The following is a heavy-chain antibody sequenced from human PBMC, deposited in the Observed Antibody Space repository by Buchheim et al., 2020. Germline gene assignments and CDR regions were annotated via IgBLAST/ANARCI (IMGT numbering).Heavy chain of an antibody. J-gene: IGHJ6*02. D-gene: IGHD6-19*01. V-gene: IGHV3-49*03. CDR1: GFTFGDYA. CDR3: TRCRVAGTYDYYYGMDV. Sequence: EVQLVESGGGLVQPGRSLRLSCTASGFTFGDYAMSWFRQAPGKGLEWVGFIRSKAYGGTTEYAASVKGRFTISRDDSKSIAYLQMNILKTEDTAVYYCTRCRVAGTYDYYYGMDVWGQGTT. CDR2: IRSKAYGGTT.